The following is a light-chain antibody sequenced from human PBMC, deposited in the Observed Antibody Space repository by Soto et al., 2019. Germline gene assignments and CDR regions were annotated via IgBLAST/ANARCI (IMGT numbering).Light chain of an antibody. CDR1: QSVSRNH. V-gene: IGKV3-20*01. J-gene: IGKJ5*01. CDR2: GAS. Sequence: ENVLTQSPGTLSLSPEERATLSRRASQSVSRNHLAWYQQKPGQAPRLLIYGASSRATGIPDRFSGSGSGTDFTLTFSGLEPEDFAVYYCQQYARSTTFGQGTRLEIK. CDR3: QQYARSTT.